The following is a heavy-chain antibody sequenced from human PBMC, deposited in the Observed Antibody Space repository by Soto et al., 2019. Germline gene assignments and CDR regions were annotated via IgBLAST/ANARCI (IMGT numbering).Heavy chain of an antibody. J-gene: IGHJ5*02. CDR1: GFTVSSYA. V-gene: IGHV3-23*01. CDR2: ISGSGGST. CDR3: AKDSAYYDSSGYYP. D-gene: IGHD3-22*01. Sequence: GGSLRLCCAASGFTVSSYAMSWVRQAPGKGLEWVSAISGSGGSTYYADSVKGRFTISRDNSKNTLYLQMNSLRAEDTAVYYCAKDSAYYDSSGYYPWGQGTLVTVSS.